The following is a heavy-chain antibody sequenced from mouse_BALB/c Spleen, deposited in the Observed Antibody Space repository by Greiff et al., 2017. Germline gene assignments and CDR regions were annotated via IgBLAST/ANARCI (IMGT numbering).Heavy chain of an antibody. CDR3: TRLGVKRYFDV. CDR1: GYTFTSYW. V-gene: IGHV1S22*01. J-gene: IGHJ1*01. CDR2: IYPGSGST. Sequence: LQQPGSELVRPGASVKLSCKASGYTFTSYWMHWVKQRHGQGLEWIGNIYPGSGSTNYDEKFKSKGTLTVDTSSSTAYMHLSSLTSEDSAVYYCTRLGVKRYFDVWGAGTTVTVSA. D-gene: IGHD2-2*01.